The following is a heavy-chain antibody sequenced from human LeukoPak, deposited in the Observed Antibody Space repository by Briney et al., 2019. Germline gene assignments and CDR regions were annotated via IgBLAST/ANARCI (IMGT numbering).Heavy chain of an antibody. J-gene: IGHJ3*02. Sequence: SETLSLTCTVSGGSISSSSYHWGWIRQPPGKGLEWIGSIYHSGSTYYNPSLKSRVTISVDTSKNQFSLKLSSVTAADTAVYYCARLSGITMIVVLISDAFDIWGQGTMVTVSS. CDR2: IYHSGST. V-gene: IGHV4-39*01. CDR1: GGSISSSSYH. D-gene: IGHD3-22*01. CDR3: ARLSGITMIVVLISDAFDI.